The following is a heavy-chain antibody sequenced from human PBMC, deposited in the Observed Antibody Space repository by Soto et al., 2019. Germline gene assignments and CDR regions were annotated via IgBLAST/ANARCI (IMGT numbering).Heavy chain of an antibody. CDR2: FYYSGST. Sequence: SETLSLTCTVSGGSISSSSYYWVWIRQPPGKGLEWIGSFYYSGSTNYNPSLKSRVTISVDTSKNQFSLKLSSVTAADTAVYYCARGSGSYKGNWFDPWGQGTLVTVSS. V-gene: IGHV4-39*07. CDR1: GGSISSSSYY. CDR3: ARGSGSYKGNWFDP. J-gene: IGHJ5*02. D-gene: IGHD3-10*01.